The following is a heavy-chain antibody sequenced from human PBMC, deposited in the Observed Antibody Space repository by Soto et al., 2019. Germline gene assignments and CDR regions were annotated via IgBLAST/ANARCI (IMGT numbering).Heavy chain of an antibody. Sequence: GASVKVSCKASGYTFTSYYMHWVRQAPGQGLEWMGIINPSGGSTSYAQKFQGRVTMTRDTSTSTVYMELSSLRSEGTAVYYCARGNGRYYGSGSYSDYFDYWGQGTLVTVSS. CDR3: ARGNGRYYGSGSYSDYFDY. V-gene: IGHV1-46*01. CDR1: GYTFTSYY. J-gene: IGHJ4*02. CDR2: INPSGGST. D-gene: IGHD3-10*01.